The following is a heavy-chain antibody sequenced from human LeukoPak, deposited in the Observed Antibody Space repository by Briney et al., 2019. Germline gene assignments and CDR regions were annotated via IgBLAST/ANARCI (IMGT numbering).Heavy chain of an antibody. D-gene: IGHD2-15*01. CDR2: ISYDGSNK. CDR3: ARDRVVVAGQGLDY. J-gene: IGHJ4*02. V-gene: IGHV3-30*04. Sequence: GGSLRLSCAASGFTFSSYAMHWVRQAPGKGLEWVAAISYDGSNKYYADSVKGRFTISRDNSKNTLYLKMNSLRAEDTAVYYCARDRVVVAGQGLDYWGQGTMVTVSS. CDR1: GFTFSSYA.